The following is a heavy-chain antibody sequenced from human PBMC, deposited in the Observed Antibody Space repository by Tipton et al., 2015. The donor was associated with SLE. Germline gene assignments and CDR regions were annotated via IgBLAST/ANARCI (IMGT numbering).Heavy chain of an antibody. J-gene: IGHJ4*02. CDR1: GGSISSSSYW. Sequence: LRLSCTVSGGSISSSSYWMSWVRQPPGKGLEWIGSIYYSGSTYYNPSLKSRVTISVDTSKNQFSLKLSSVTAADTAVYYCARMSSSYYFNYWGQGTLVTVSS. CDR3: ARMSSSYYFNY. CDR2: IYYSGST. V-gene: IGHV4-39*07. D-gene: IGHD6-6*01.